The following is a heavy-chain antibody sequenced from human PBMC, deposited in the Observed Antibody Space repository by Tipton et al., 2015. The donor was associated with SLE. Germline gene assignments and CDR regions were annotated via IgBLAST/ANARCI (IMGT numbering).Heavy chain of an antibody. CDR1: DYSIRSNYF. V-gene: IGHV4/OR15-8*01. Sequence: TLSLTCVVSDYSIRSNYFWTWIRQPPGKGLEWIGEIDDSGNTNYYPSLKSRVTISVDRSKNHFSLKLSSVTAADTAVYYCARENNWFDPWGQGTLVTVSS. CDR3: ARENNWFDP. J-gene: IGHJ5*02. CDR2: IDDSGNT.